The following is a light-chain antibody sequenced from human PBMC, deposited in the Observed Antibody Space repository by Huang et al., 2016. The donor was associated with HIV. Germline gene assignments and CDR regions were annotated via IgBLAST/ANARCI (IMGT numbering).Light chain of an antibody. Sequence: EIVMPQSPATLSVSPGQRITLSCRASQSIGVNLTWYQHKPGQAPSLLIYAASTRGSGSPARVSGSESATDFTLTSSSLQHEDFAVYYCQQYNDWPTFGQGTKVEIK. CDR1: QSIGVN. J-gene: IGKJ1*01. V-gene: IGKV3-15*01. CDR2: AAS. CDR3: QQYNDWPT.